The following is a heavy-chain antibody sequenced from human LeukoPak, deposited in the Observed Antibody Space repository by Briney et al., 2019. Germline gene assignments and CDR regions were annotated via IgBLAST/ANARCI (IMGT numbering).Heavy chain of an antibody. CDR3: ARMGIAAAVDY. Sequence: SETLSLTCTVSGGSISSSSYYWGWIRQPPEKGLEWIGSIYYSGSTYYNPSLKSRVTISVDTSKNQFSLKLSSVTAADTAVYYCARMGIAAAVDYWGQGTLVTVSS. CDR2: IYYSGST. V-gene: IGHV4-39*07. CDR1: GGSISSSSYY. D-gene: IGHD6-13*01. J-gene: IGHJ4*02.